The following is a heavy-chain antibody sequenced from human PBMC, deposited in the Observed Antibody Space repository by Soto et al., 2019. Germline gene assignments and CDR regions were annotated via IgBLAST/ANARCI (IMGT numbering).Heavy chain of an antibody. CDR2: VSYSGSP. J-gene: IGHJ4*02. D-gene: IGHD1-20*01. V-gene: IGHV4-39*01. CDR3: ARHYNTVAFFAY. CDR1: GASVSSSHY. Sequence: QLQLQESGPGLVKSSETLSLTCSVSGASVSSSHYWGWTRQPPGKGLEWIGSVSYSGSPYYSPSFKSRITISVDTSNTQFSLRVRSVTATDTAVYFCARHYNTVAFFAYWGQGKLVTVSS.